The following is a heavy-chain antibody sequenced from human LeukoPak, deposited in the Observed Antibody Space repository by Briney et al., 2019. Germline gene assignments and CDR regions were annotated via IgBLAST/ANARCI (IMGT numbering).Heavy chain of an antibody. J-gene: IGHJ4*02. CDR1: GFTFSSYA. Sequence: PGGSLRLSCAASGFTFSSYAMHWVRQAPGKGLEYVSAISGNGGITYYANSVKGRFTISRDNSKNTLYLQMGSLRPEDMAVYYCATLSHSDYFDYWGQGTLVTVSS. CDR2: ISGNGGIT. V-gene: IGHV3-64*01. CDR3: ATLSHSDYFDY.